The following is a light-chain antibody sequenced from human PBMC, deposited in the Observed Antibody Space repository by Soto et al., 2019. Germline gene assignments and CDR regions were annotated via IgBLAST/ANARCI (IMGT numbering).Light chain of an antibody. J-gene: IGKJ1*01. Sequence: DIQMTQSPSTLPASVGDRVTISFRASQTVERWLAWYQQKPGKAPKLLISDVSSLERGVPSRFSGSGSATEFTLTISGLQSGDFATYYCQQYKDYVWTFGQGTKVDI. CDR2: DVS. CDR3: QQYKDYVWT. V-gene: IGKV1-5*01. CDR1: QTVERW.